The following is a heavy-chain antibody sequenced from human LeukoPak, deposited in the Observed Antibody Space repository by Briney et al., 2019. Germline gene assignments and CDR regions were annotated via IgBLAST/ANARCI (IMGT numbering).Heavy chain of an antibody. V-gene: IGHV4-59*01. J-gene: IGHJ5*02. CDR2: IYYSGST. CDR1: GGSISSYY. D-gene: IGHD6-13*01. Sequence: SETLSLTCTVSGGSISSYYWSWIRQPPGKGLEWIGYIYYSGSTNYNPSLKSRVTISVDTSKNQFSLKLSSVTAADTAVYYCATLEGSGSWWGRSWFDPWGQGTLVTVSS. CDR3: ATLEGSGSWWGRSWFDP.